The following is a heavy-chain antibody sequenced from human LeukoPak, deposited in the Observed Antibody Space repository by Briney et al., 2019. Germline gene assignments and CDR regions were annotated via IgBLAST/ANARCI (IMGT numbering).Heavy chain of an antibody. D-gene: IGHD3-22*01. CDR1: GFTFSSYG. Sequence: PGRSLRLSCAASGFTFSSYGMHWVRQAPGKGLEWVAVISYDGSNKYYADSVKGRFTISRDNSKNTLYLQMNSPRAEDTAVYYCARDSSGYVFDYWGQGTLVTVSS. J-gene: IGHJ4*02. CDR3: ARDSSGYVFDY. V-gene: IGHV3-30*03. CDR2: ISYDGSNK.